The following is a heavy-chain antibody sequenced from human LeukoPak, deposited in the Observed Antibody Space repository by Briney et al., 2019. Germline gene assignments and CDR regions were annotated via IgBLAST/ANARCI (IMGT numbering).Heavy chain of an antibody. V-gene: IGHV3-15*01. CDR3: ARAGYCSSTSCYTPAPRYFQH. CDR1: GFTFSNAW. J-gene: IGHJ1*01. CDR2: IKSKTDGGTT. D-gene: IGHD2-2*02. Sequence: GGSLRLSCAASGFTFSNAWMSWVRQAPGKGLEWVGRIKSKTDGGTTDYAAPVKGRFTISRDDSKNTPYLQMNSLRAEDTAVYYCARAGYCSSTSCYTPAPRYFQHWGQGTLVTVSS.